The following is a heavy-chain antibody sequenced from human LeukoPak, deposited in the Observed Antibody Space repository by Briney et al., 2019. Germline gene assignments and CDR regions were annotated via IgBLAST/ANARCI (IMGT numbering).Heavy chain of an antibody. J-gene: IGHJ4*02. Sequence: SETLSLTCTVSGYSIANAYYWGWIRQPPGKGLEWIGSIYYSGSTYYNPSLKSRVTISVDTSKNQFSLKLSSVTAADTAAYYCARTILTGYSSFDYWGQGTLVTVSS. CDR1: GYSIANAYY. CDR2: IYYSGST. V-gene: IGHV4-38-2*02. CDR3: ARTILTGYSSFDY. D-gene: IGHD3-9*01.